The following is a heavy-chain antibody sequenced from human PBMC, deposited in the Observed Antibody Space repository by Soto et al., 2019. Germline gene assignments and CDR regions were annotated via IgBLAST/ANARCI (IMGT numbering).Heavy chain of an antibody. CDR1: GFTFSSYS. V-gene: IGHV3-66*01. CDR2: IYSGGST. Sequence: GRSLRLSCGASGFTFSSYSMNWVRQAPGKGLEWVSVIYSGGSTYYADSVKGRFTISRDNSKNTLYLQMNSLRAEDTALYYCASVIPRAKPASDRGRGAFDSWGKGPMV. J-gene: IGHJ3*01. CDR3: ASVIPRAKPASDRGRGAFDS. D-gene: IGHD2-21*01.